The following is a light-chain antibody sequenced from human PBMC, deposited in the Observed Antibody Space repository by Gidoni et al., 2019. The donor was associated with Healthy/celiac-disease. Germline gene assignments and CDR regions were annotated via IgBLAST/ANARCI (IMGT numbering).Light chain of an antibody. V-gene: IGKV1-8*01. CDR3: QQYYSYPPT. CDR1: QGISSY. CDR2: AAS. J-gene: IGKJ4*01. Sequence: IRLTQSPSSLSASTGDRVTSTCRASQGISSYLDWYQQKPGKAPQLLIYAASTLQSGVPSRFSGSGSGTDFTLTISCLQSEDFANYYRQQYYSYPPTFGGGTKVEIK.